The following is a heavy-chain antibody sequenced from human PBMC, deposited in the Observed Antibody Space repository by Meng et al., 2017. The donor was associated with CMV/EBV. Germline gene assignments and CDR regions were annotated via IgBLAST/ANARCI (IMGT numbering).Heavy chain of an antibody. J-gene: IGHJ4*02. CDR2: ISYDGSNK. V-gene: IGHV3-30*04. Sequence: GESLKISCATSGFTFSSSAMHWVRPAPGKGLEWVAVISYDGSNKYYADSVKGRFTISRDNSKNTLYLQMNNLRAEDTAVYYCARVGWTGTTGGYWGQGTLITVSS. D-gene: IGHD1-7*01. CDR3: ARVGWTGTTGGY. CDR1: GFTFSSSA.